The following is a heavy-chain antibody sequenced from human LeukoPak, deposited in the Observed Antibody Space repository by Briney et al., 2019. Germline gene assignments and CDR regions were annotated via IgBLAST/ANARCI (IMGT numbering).Heavy chain of an antibody. Sequence: GGSLRLSCAASGFTFSSYAMSWVRQAPGKGLKWVSTINDNGDGTYYADSVKGRFTISRDNSYNTVSLQMNSLRDEDTGVYYCAKDRAGATLYFDYWGQGTLVTVSS. D-gene: IGHD1-26*01. V-gene: IGHV3-23*01. J-gene: IGHJ4*02. CDR1: GFTFSSYA. CDR2: INDNGDGT. CDR3: AKDRAGATLYFDY.